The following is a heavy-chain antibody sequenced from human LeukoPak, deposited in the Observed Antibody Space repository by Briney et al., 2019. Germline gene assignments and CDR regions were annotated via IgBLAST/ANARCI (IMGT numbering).Heavy chain of an antibody. Sequence: GGALVLSFAASGFTFSSYAMSWVRPAPGKGLEWVSAISGSGGSTYYADSVKGRFTISRDNSKNTLYLQMNSLRAEDTAVYYCAKKTTVVTYYYYGMDVWGQGTTVTVSS. J-gene: IGHJ6*02. CDR2: ISGSGGST. CDR3: AKKTTVVTYYYYGMDV. V-gene: IGHV3-23*01. CDR1: GFTFSSYA. D-gene: IGHD4-23*01.